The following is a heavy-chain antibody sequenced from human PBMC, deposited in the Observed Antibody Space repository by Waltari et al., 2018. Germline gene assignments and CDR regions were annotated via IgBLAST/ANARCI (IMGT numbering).Heavy chain of an antibody. CDR3: ARDTEYYYDDSGFVFDI. CDR2: IYASGST. J-gene: IGHJ3*02. V-gene: IGHV4-61*02. CDR1: GRSISRGSYY. D-gene: IGHD3-22*01. Sequence: QVQLQESGPGLVKPSQTLSLTCTVSGRSISRGSYYWTWIRQPAGKGLEWIGRIYASGSTNYNPSLKSRVTISVDTPRNQFSLKLTSVTAADTAVYYCARDTEYYYDDSGFVFDIWGQGTMVTVSS.